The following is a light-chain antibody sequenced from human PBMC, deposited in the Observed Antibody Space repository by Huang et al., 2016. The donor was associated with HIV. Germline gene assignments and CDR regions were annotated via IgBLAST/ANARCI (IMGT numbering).Light chain of an antibody. V-gene: IGKV6-21*02. Sequence: DIVLTPSPDFQSVTPKEKITITCRASQNIGNSLHWYQQKPDQSPQLLIKYASQTISGVPSRFSGSGSGTDFTLTINTPEAGEAATYYCHQSSSLPYTFGQGTKLEIK. CDR3: HQSSSLPYT. J-gene: IGKJ2*01. CDR2: YAS. CDR1: QNIGNS.